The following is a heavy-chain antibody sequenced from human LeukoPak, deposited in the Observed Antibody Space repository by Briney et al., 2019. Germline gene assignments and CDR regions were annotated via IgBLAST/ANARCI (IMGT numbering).Heavy chain of an antibody. CDR2: ITAYSAKT. CDR3: GRVVSPAYCSGGNCYSFDY. V-gene: IGHV1-3*01. Sequence: ASVKVSCKASGYTFTSYAMHWVRQAPGQRLEWMGWITAYSAKTNYAQNFQGRVTMTTDTSTSTAYMELRSLRSDDAAVYYCGRVVSPAYCSGGNCYSFDYWGQGTLVTVSS. J-gene: IGHJ4*02. CDR1: GYTFTSYA. D-gene: IGHD2-15*01.